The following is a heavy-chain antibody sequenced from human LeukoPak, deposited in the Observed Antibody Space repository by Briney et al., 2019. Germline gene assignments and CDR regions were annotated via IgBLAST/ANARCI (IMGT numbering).Heavy chain of an antibody. CDR3: ARGRWLLLYNMRANWFDT. V-gene: IGHV4-34*01. J-gene: IGHJ5*02. D-gene: IGHD3-3*01. Sequence: PAETLSLTCAVYGGSFSGYYWSWIRQPPGKGLEWIREINHSGSTNYNPSLKSRVTISVDKSKNQSYLKLSYVTAADTAVYYGARGRWLLLYNMRANWFDTWGQGTLVTVSS. CDR1: GGSFSGYY. CDR2: INHSGST.